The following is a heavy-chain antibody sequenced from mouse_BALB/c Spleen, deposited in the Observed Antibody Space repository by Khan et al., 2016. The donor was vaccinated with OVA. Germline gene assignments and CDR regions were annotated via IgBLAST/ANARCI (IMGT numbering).Heavy chain of an antibody. CDR2: INPTSGYT. J-gene: IGHJ2*01. CDR3: TTDRIDY. Sequence: QVQLQQSGAELAKPGATVKMSCKASGYTFTTYGMHWIKQRPGQGLEWIGYINPTSGYTDYNEKFKDRATLSAEKSSSTAYMQLTSLTYEDSAIYYCTTDRIDYWGQGTTLTVSS. CDR1: GYTFTTYG. V-gene: IGHV1-7*01.